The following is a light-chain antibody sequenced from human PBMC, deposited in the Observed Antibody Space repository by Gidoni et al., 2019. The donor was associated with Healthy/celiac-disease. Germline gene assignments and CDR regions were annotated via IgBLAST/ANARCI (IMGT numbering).Light chain of an antibody. CDR2: LGS. CDR1: PSLLHSNGYNY. CDR3: MQALQTPLT. V-gene: IGKV2-28*01. J-gene: IGKJ2*01. Sequence: IVMTQSPLSLPVTPGEPASISCRSSPSLLHSNGYNYLDWYLQKPGQSPQLLIYLGSNRASGVPDRFSGSGSGTDFTLKSSRVEAEDVGVYYCMQALQTPLTFGQGTKLEIK.